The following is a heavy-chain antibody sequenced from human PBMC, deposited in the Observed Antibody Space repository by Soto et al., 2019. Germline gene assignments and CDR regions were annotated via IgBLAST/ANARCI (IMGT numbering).Heavy chain of an antibody. CDR2: IYTSGST. Sequence: VQLQESGPGLVKPSETLSLTCSVSGGSISSYYWSWIRQPAGKGLEWIGHIYTSGSTNYNPSLKSRVTMAVDTSKNQFSLKMSSVTAADTAVYYCEREGYSSSWYPDYWGQGTLVTVAS. D-gene: IGHD6-13*01. CDR1: GGSISSYY. V-gene: IGHV4-4*07. J-gene: IGHJ4*02. CDR3: EREGYSSSWYPDY.